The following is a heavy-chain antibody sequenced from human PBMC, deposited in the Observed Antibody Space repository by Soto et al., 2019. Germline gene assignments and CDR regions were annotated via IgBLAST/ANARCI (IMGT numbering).Heavy chain of an antibody. CDR1: GCSISSYY. CDR3: AWTGPHPSSWYFDY. D-gene: IGHD6-6*01. Sequence: SETLSLTCTVSGCSISSYYWSWIRQPPGKGLEWIGYIYYSGSTNYNPSLKSRVTISVDTSKNQFSLKLSSVTAADTAVYYCAWTGPHPSSWYFDYWGQGTLVSVSS. V-gene: IGHV4-59*01. J-gene: IGHJ4*02. CDR2: IYYSGST.